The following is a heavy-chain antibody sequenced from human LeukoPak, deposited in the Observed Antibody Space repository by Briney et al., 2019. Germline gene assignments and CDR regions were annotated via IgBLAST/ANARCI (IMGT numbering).Heavy chain of an antibody. CDR3: ARPLKDY. J-gene: IGHJ4*02. CDR1: GGSFSGYY. Sequence: SETLSLTCAVYGGSFSGYYWSWIRRPPGKGLEWIGEINHSGSTNYNPSLKSRVTISVDTSKNQFSLKLSSVTAADTAVYYCARPLKDYWGQGTLVTVSS. V-gene: IGHV4-34*01. CDR2: INHSGST.